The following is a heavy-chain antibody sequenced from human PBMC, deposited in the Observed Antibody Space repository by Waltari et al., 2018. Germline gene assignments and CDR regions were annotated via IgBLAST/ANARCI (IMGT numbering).Heavy chain of an antibody. J-gene: IGHJ4*02. CDR3: AREGVDTANDY. CDR2: IYSSGST. CDR1: GLTVSSDY. V-gene: IGHV3-53*02. Sequence: EVQLVETGGGLIQPGGSLRLSCAALGLTVSSDYMRWVRQAPGKGLECVSVIYSSGSTYYADSVKGRFTISRDNSKNTVYLQMHSLRAEDTAVYYCAREGVDTANDYWGQGTQVTVSS. D-gene: IGHD5-18*01.